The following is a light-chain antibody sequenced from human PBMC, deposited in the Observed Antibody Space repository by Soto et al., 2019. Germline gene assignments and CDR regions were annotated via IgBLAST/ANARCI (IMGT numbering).Light chain of an antibody. CDR3: QQYNNWPPKT. Sequence: EIVMTQSPATLSVSPGERATLSCRASQSVSSNLAWYQQKPGQAPRLLIYGASTRATGIPARFSGSGSGTEFTLTISSLQSEDFAVDYCQQYNNWPPKTFGQGTKV. V-gene: IGKV3-15*01. CDR1: QSVSSN. CDR2: GAS. J-gene: IGKJ1*01.